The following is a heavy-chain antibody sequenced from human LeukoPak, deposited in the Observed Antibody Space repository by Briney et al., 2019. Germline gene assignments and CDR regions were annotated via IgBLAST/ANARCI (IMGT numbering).Heavy chain of an antibody. CDR3: AKLPLSTAYRGWFDP. CDR2: ISGSGGST. V-gene: IGHV3-23*01. Sequence: AGGSLRLSCGASGFTLSNCAMTWVRQAPGKRLEWVSTISGSGGSTTYADSVKGRFTVSRDNSKSTMFLQMNSLRAEDTALYYCAKLPLSTAYRGWFDPWGQGTLVTVSS. D-gene: IGHD5/OR15-5a*01. J-gene: IGHJ5*02. CDR1: GFTLSNCA.